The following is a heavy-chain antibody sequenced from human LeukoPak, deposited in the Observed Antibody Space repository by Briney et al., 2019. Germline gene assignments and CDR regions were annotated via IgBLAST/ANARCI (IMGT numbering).Heavy chain of an antibody. CDR3: ARDLAAAANENNWFDP. CDR2: ISAYNGNT. D-gene: IGHD6-13*01. V-gene: IGHV1-18*01. CDR1: GYTFTSYG. J-gene: IGHJ5*02. Sequence: ASVKVSCKASGYTFTSYGISWVRQAPGQGLEWMGWISAYNGNTNYAQKLQGRVTMTTDTSTSTAYMELGSLRSDDTAVYYCARDLAAAANENNWFDPWGQGTLVTVSS.